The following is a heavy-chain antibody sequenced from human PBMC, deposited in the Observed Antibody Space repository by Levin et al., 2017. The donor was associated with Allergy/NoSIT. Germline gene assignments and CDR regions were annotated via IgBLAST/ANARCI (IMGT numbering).Heavy chain of an antibody. Sequence: GESLKISCAASGFTFSSYAMSWVRQAPGKGLEWVSAISGSGGSTYYADSVKGRFTISRDNSKNTLYLQMNSLRAEDTAVYYCANEGRVREWPDFGIDDYWGQGTLVTVSS. V-gene: IGHV3-23*01. CDR2: ISGSGGST. J-gene: IGHJ4*02. CDR1: GFTFSSYA. CDR3: ANEGRVREWPDFGIDDY. D-gene: IGHD3-16*01.